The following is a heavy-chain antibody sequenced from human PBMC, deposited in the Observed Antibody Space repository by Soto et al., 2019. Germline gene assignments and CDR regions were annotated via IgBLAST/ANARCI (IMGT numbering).Heavy chain of an antibody. J-gene: IGHJ4*02. CDR2: ISGSGST. D-gene: IGHD5-18*01. CDR3: ARDQGYTYGYSFDF. Sequence: QVQLQESGPGLVKPSQALALTCTVSGGSISSGTYYWSWIRQHPGKGLEWIGYISGSGSTYYSPSDKSRVLMSLDTSENQFSLRLTSVTAADTAVYYCARDQGYTYGYSFDFWGQGALVTVSS. V-gene: IGHV4-31*03. CDR1: GGSISSGTYY.